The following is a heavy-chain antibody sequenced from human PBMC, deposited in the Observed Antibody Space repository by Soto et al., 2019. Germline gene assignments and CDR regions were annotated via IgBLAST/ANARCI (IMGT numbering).Heavy chain of an antibody. J-gene: IGHJ4*02. CDR3: VREDVGCTNGVCYISYFDY. CDR1: GFTFSSYW. V-gene: IGHV3-7*01. D-gene: IGHD2-8*01. Sequence: GGSLRLSCAASGFTFSSYWMSWVHQAPGKGLEWVANIKQDGSEKYYVDSVKGRFTISRDNAKNSLYLQMNSLRAEDTAVYYCVREDVGCTNGVCYISYFDYWGEGTLVTVSS. CDR2: IKQDGSEK.